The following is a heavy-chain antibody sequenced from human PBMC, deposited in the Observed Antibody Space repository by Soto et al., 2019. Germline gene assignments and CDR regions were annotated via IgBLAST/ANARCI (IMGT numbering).Heavy chain of an antibody. D-gene: IGHD2-2*01. CDR1: GYTFTSYY. CDR3: ARGSRKEYCSSTSCPAGLNWFDP. Sequence: GPSVKVSCKASGYTFTSYYMHWVRQAPGQGLEWMGIINPSGGSTSYAQKFQGRVTMTRDTSTSTVYMELSSLRSEDTAVYYCARGSRKEYCSSTSCPAGLNWFDPWGQGTLVTVSS. V-gene: IGHV1-46*01. J-gene: IGHJ5*02. CDR2: INPSGGST.